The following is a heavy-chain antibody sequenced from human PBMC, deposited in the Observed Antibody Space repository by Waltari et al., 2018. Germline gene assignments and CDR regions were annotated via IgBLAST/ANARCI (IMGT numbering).Heavy chain of an antibody. Sequence: VQLVQSGAEVRTPGSSVKVSCKASGGPFGGYGISWVRLVPGQRLEWMGVIIPMFGSPDYSQKFQGRLTLTADESTSTVYMELSSLTSADTAVYYCATHKLGVSQHYYHMDVWGKGTPVTISS. D-gene: IGHD7-27*01. CDR3: ATHKLGVSQHYYHMDV. J-gene: IGHJ6*03. V-gene: IGHV1-69*12. CDR2: IIPMFGSP. CDR1: GGPFGGYG.